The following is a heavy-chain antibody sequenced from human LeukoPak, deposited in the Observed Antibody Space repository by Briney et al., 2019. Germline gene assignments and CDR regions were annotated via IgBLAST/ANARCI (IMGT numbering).Heavy chain of an antibody. CDR1: GFIFSSYG. D-gene: IGHD6-19*01. V-gene: IGHV3-30*02. Sequence: GGSLRLSCAASGFIFSSYGMHWVRQAPGKGLEWVAFIRYDGSNKYYADSVKGRFTISRDNSKNTLYLQMDSLTPEDTAIYYCAIGPTKHPGPYSSAWDGGDYWGQGPRVTVSS. J-gene: IGHJ4*02. CDR3: AIGPTKHPGPYSSAWDGGDY. CDR2: IRYDGSNK.